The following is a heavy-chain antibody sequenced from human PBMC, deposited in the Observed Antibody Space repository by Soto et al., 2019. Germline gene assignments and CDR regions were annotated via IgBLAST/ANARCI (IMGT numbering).Heavy chain of an antibody. Sequence: QVPLVQSGAEVKKPGASVKVSCKASGYTFTSYDINWVRQATGQGLEWMGWMNPNSGNTGYAQKFQGRVTMTRNTSISTAYMELSSLRSEDTAVYYCARGGYCSSTSCSGYDYWGQGTLVTVSS. CDR1: GYTFTSYD. CDR2: MNPNSGNT. J-gene: IGHJ4*02. CDR3: ARGGYCSSTSCSGYDY. D-gene: IGHD2-2*01. V-gene: IGHV1-8*01.